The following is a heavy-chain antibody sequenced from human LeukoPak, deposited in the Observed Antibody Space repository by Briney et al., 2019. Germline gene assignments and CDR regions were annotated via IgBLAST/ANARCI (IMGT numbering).Heavy chain of an antibody. CDR3: AKDSATMLLLWFGELSV. D-gene: IGHD3-10*01. Sequence: GGSLRLSCAASGFTFSSYAMSWVRQAPGKGLEWVSAISGSGGSTYYADSVKGRFTISRDNSKNTLYLQMNSLRAEDTAVYYCAKDSATMLLLWFGELSVWGQGTLVTVSS. CDR1: GFTFSSYA. J-gene: IGHJ4*02. V-gene: IGHV3-23*01. CDR2: ISGSGGST.